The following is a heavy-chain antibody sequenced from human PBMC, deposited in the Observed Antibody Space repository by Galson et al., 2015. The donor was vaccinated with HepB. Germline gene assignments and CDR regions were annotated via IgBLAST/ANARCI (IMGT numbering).Heavy chain of an antibody. CDR3: ARDRAAAGIENWFDP. CDR2: IWYDGSNK. D-gene: IGHD6-13*01. CDR1: GFTFSSYG. Sequence: SLRLSCAASGFTFSSYGMHWVRQAPGKGLEWVAVIWYDGSNKYYADSVKGRFTISRDNSKNTLYLQMNSLRAEDTAVYYCARDRAAAGIENWFDPWGQGTLVTVSS. V-gene: IGHV3-33*01. J-gene: IGHJ5*02.